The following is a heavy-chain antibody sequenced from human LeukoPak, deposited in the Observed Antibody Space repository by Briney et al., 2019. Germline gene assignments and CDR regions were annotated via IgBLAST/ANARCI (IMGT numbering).Heavy chain of an antibody. CDR2: IYPATSET. V-gene: IGHV5-51*01. J-gene: IGHJ5*02. CDR1: GSSFTTYW. D-gene: IGHD1-14*01. CDR3: AWRKYFSTWFEP. Sequence: GESLRISCQDSGSSFTTYWIGWVRQMPGKGLEWMGIIYPATSETQYTPPFQGQVTISVDKSTSTAYLQWSSLKASDTAMYYCAWRKYFSTWFEPWGQGTLVTVSS.